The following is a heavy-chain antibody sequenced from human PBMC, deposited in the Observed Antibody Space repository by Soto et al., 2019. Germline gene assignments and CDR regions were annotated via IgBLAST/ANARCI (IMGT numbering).Heavy chain of an antibody. J-gene: IGHJ4*02. D-gene: IGHD3-10*01. Sequence: SETLSLTCTVSSDSISSYYWSWIRQPPGKGLEWIGYISYSGSTYYNPSLKSRVTISVDTSKNQFSLKLSSVTAADTAVYYCARVGGFGATAIDYWGQGTLVTVSS. CDR3: ARVGGFGATAIDY. CDR1: SDSISSYY. CDR2: ISYSGST. V-gene: IGHV4-59*08.